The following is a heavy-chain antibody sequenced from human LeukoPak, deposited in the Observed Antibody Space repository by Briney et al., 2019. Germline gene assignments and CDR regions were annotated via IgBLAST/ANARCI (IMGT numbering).Heavy chain of an antibody. CDR2: LYCGST. D-gene: IGHD2-15*01. CDR1: GDSISRHY. V-gene: IGHV4-59*11. CDR3: AKVYSYHYYYMEI. Sequence: SETLSLTCTVSGDSISRHYWNWIRHSPGRGLEWIGYLYCGSTNYNPSLKSRVTMSLDTSQNRLYLNMSAVTAADTGVYFCAKVYSYHYYYMEIWGKGTTVTVSS. J-gene: IGHJ6*03.